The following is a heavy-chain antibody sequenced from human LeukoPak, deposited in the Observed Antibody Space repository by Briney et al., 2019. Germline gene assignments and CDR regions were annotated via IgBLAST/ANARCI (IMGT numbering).Heavy chain of an antibody. J-gene: IGHJ4*02. CDR3: ARVGAVAGEYFDY. V-gene: IGHV3-66*02. D-gene: IGHD6-19*01. CDR2: IYSGGST. Sequence: GGSLRLSCAASGFTVSSNYMGWVRQAPGKGLEWVSVIYSGGSTYYADSVKGRFTISRDNSKNTLYLQMNSLRAEDTAVYYCARVGAVAGEYFDYWGQGTLVTVSS. CDR1: GFTVSSNY.